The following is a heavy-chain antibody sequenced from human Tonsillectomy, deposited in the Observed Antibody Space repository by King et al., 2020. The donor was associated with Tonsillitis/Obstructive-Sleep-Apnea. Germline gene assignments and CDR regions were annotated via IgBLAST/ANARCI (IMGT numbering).Heavy chain of an antibody. CDR1: GGSISSYY. CDR3: ARDRPEWLVPDY. D-gene: IGHD6-19*01. V-gene: IGHV4-59*01. J-gene: IGHJ4*02. CDR2: IYYSGST. Sequence: QLQESGPGLVKPSETLSLTCTVSGGSISSYYWSWIRQPPGKGLEWIGYIYYSGSTNYNPSLKSRVTISVDTSKNQFSLKLSSVTAADTAVYYCARDRPEWLVPDYWGQGTLVTVSS.